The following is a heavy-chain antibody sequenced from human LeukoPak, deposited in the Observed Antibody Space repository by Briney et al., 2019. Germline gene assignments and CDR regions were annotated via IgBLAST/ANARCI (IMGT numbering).Heavy chain of an antibody. CDR3: ARDYGGNYHFDH. J-gene: IGHJ4*02. CDR1: GASVSTYY. D-gene: IGHD4/OR15-4a*01. CDR2: IYASGNT. V-gene: IGHV4-4*07. Sequence: LETLSLTCTVSGASVSTYYWGWIRQPAGKGLEWIGRIYASGNTNYNPSLKSRVTISRDTSKNQFSLRLTSVTAVDTAVYYCARDYGGNYHFDHWGQGTLVTVSS.